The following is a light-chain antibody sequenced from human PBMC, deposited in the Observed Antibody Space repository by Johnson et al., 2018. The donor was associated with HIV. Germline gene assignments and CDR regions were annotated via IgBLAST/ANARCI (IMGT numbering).Light chain of an antibody. CDR2: ENN. J-gene: IGLJ1*01. V-gene: IGLV1-51*02. CDR1: SSNIGNNY. CDR3: GTWDRSLSAGGG. Sequence: QSVLTQPPSVSAAPGQKVTISCSGSSSNIGNNYVSWYQQLPGTAPKLLIYENNKRPSGIPDRFSGSKSGTSATPGITGLQTGDEGDYYCGTWDRSLSAGGGFGTVTKVTFL.